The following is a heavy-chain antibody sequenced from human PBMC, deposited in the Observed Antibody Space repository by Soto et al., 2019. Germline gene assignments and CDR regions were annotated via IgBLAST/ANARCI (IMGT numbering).Heavy chain of an antibody. Sequence: QVQLVESGGGVVQPGRSLRLSCTASGFTLSTYAMHWGRQAPGKGLEWVAVIASDGTSKYYADSVKGRFTISRDHSKNTLYLQMNSLRAEDTAVYSCAREGGSYWGQGTQVLVSS. J-gene: IGHJ4*02. CDR2: IASDGTSK. D-gene: IGHD3-16*01. CDR3: AREGGSY. CDR1: GFTLSTYA. V-gene: IGHV3-30-3*01.